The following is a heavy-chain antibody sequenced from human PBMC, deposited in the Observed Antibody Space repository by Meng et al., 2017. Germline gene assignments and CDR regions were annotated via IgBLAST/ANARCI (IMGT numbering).Heavy chain of an antibody. Sequence: GESLKISCAASGFTFSSYWMSWVRQAPGKGLEWVANIKQDGSEKYYVDSVKGRFTISRDNAKNSLYLQMNSLRAEDTAVYYCARDRTLLWFGESPPYYFDYWGQGTLVTVSS. CDR2: IKQDGSEK. D-gene: IGHD3-10*01. J-gene: IGHJ4*02. V-gene: IGHV3-7*01. CDR3: ARDRTLLWFGESPPYYFDY. CDR1: GFTFSSYW.